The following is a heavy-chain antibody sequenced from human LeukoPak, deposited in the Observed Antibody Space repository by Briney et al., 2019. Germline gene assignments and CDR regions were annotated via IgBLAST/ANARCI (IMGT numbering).Heavy chain of an antibody. J-gene: IGHJ6*04. D-gene: IGHD2-8*01. V-gene: IGHV3-23*01. Sequence: GGSLRLSCAAFGFTFRSYAMSWVRQAPGKGLEWVSAISGSGGSTYYADSVKGRFTISRDNSKNTLYLQMNSLRAEDTAVYYCAKDRMVYAILADVWGKGTTVTVSS. CDR1: GFTFRSYA. CDR2: ISGSGGST. CDR3: AKDRMVYAILADV.